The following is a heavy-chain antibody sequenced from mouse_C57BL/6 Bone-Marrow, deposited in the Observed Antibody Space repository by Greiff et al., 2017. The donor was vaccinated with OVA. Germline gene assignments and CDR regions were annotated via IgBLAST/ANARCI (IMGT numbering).Heavy chain of an antibody. Sequence: VQLQQSGAELARPGASVKLSCKASGYTFTSYGISWVKQRTGQGLEWIGEIYPRSGNTYYNEKFKGKATLTADKSSSTAYMELRSLTSEDSAVYFCARDNYYYGSSHWYFDVWGTGTTVTVSS. CDR2: IYPRSGNT. D-gene: IGHD1-1*01. J-gene: IGHJ1*03. CDR3: ARDNYYYGSSHWYFDV. V-gene: IGHV1-81*01. CDR1: GYTFTSYG.